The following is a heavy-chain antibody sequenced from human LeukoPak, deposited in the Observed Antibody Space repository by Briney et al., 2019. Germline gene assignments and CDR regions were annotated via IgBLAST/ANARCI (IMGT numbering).Heavy chain of an antibody. Sequence: SETLSLTCTVSDGSISSSSSFWGWIRQPPEKGLEWIGSIDYSGSTYYNPSLKSRLTISADTSKNQFSLKLSSVPTADTAVYYCSRHRRGEPIDSWGQGTLVTVSS. CDR1: DGSISSSSSF. J-gene: IGHJ4*02. D-gene: IGHD3-16*01. V-gene: IGHV4-39*01. CDR3: SRHRRGEPIDS. CDR2: IDYSGST.